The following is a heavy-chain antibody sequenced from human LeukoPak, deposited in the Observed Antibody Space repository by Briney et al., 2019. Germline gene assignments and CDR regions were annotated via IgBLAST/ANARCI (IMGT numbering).Heavy chain of an antibody. CDR3: ARAGGIFYSSSSTDY. Sequence: GGSLRLSCAASGFTFSSYAMHWVRQAPGKGLEWVAVISYDGSNKYYADSVKGRFTISRDNSKNTLYLQMNSLRAEDTAVCYCARAGGIFYSSSSTDYWGQGTLVTVSS. J-gene: IGHJ4*02. CDR1: GFTFSSYA. D-gene: IGHD6-6*01. V-gene: IGHV3-30-3*01. CDR2: ISYDGSNK.